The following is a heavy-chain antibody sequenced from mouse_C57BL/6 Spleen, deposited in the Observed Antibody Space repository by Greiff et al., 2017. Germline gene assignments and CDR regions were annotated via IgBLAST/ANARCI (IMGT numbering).Heavy chain of an antibody. J-gene: IGHJ4*01. CDR3: ARWDYYGSSYHYAMDY. CDR1: GYTFTSYW. V-gene: IGHV1-55*01. Sequence: QVQLQQPGAELVKPGASVKMSCKASGYTFTSYWITWVKQRPGQGLEWIGDIYPGSGSTNYNEKFKSKATLTVDTSSSTAYMQLSSLTSEASAVYYCARWDYYGSSYHYAMDYWGQGTSVTVSS. CDR2: IYPGSGST. D-gene: IGHD1-1*01.